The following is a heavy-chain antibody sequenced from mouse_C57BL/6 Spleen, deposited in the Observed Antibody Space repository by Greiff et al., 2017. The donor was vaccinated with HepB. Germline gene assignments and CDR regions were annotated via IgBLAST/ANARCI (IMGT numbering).Heavy chain of an antibody. Sequence: EVKLVESGGGLVKPGGSLKLSCAASGFTFSDYGMHWVRQAPEKGLEWVAYISSGSSTIYYADTVKGRFTISRDNAKNTLFLQMTSLRSEDTAMYYCARSTYDYDEAMDYWGQGTSVTVSS. CDR2: ISSGSSTI. CDR1: GFTFSDYG. V-gene: IGHV5-17*01. CDR3: ARSTYDYDEAMDY. J-gene: IGHJ4*01. D-gene: IGHD2-4*01.